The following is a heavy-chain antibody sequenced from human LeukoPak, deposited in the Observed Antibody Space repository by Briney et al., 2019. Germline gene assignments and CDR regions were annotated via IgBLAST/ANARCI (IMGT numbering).Heavy chain of an antibody. V-gene: IGHV3-48*02. CDR3: ARDSGGSSGWYYFDY. D-gene: IGHD6-13*01. CDR2: ISSISSSI. CDR1: EFTFSNFG. J-gene: IGHJ4*02. Sequence: PGGSLRLSCAASEFTFSNFGMNWVRQAPGKGLEWVSYISSISSSIYYTDSVRGRFTISRDNAKNSLYLQMNSLRDEDTAVYYCARDSGGSSGWYYFDYWGQGTLVTVSS.